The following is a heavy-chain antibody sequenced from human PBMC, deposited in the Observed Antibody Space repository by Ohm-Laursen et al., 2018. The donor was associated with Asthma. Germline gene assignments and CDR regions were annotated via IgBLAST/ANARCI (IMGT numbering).Heavy chain of an antibody. CDR3: ATNLPYEAENY. Sequence: SLRLSCAASGLPFSNFWMSWVRQAPGKGLEWVANIYPDGGEKYYADSVDGRFTISRDNAKNSLYLQMNSLRAEDTAVYYCATNLPYEAENYWGQGTLVTVSS. J-gene: IGHJ4*02. CDR1: GLPFSNFW. V-gene: IGHV3-7*05. D-gene: IGHD3-16*01. CDR2: IYPDGGEK.